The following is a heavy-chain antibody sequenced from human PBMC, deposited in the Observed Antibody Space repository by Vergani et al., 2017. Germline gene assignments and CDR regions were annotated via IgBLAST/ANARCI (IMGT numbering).Heavy chain of an antibody. CDR1: GFTSSYYG. J-gene: IGHJ1*01. CDR3: AKTFTVNPAEYFQH. CDR2: ISYDGTQK. D-gene: IGHD4-17*01. V-gene: IGHV3-30*18. Sequence: QVHLVESGGGVVQPGRSLRLSCVVSGFTSSYYGMHWVRQAPGKGLEWVAVISYDGTQKYYADSVKGRFTISRDNSKNTLYLQMNSLRAEDTAVYYCAKTFTVNPAEYFQHWGQGTLVTVSS.